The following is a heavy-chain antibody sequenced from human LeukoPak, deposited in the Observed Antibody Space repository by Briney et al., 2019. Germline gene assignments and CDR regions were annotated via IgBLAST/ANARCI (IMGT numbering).Heavy chain of an antibody. Sequence: PGGSLRLSCAASGFTFSDYYMSWIRQAPGKGLEWIGEINHSGSTNYNPSLKSRVTISVDTSKNQFSLKLSSVTAADTAVYYCARAGGSGLIDYWGQGTLVTVSS. CDR1: GFTFSDYY. CDR2: INHSGST. D-gene: IGHD6-19*01. V-gene: IGHV4-34*01. CDR3: ARAGGSGLIDY. J-gene: IGHJ4*02.